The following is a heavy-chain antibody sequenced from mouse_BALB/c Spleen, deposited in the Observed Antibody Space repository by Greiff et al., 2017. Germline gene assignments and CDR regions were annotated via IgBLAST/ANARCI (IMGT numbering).Heavy chain of an antibody. D-gene: IGHD1-1*02. J-gene: IGHJ3*01. CDR3: ARSTMLPTWFAY. V-gene: IGHV5-6-5*01. CDR1: GFTFSSYA. Sequence: DVHLVESGGGLVKPGGSLKLSCAASGFTFSSYAMSWVRQTPEKRLEWVASISSGGSTYYPDRVKGRFTISRDNARNILYLQMSSLRSEDTAMYYCARSTMLPTWFAYWGQGTLVTVSA. CDR2: ISSGGST.